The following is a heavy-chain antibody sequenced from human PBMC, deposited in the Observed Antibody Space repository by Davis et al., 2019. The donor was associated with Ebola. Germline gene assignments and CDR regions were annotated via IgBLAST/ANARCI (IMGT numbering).Heavy chain of an antibody. CDR2: IWHDGSHA. Sequence: GESLKISCATSGFTFSSFGMHWVRQAPGRGLEWVAAIWHDGSHADCADSVKGRFTISRDNSKNTLYLQMDTLRAEDTAIYYCARGASDGDTFGCRSQGTLVTVSS. CDR1: GFTFSSFG. V-gene: IGHV3-33*01. D-gene: IGHD3-10*01. CDR3: ARGASDGDTFGC. J-gene: IGHJ4*02.